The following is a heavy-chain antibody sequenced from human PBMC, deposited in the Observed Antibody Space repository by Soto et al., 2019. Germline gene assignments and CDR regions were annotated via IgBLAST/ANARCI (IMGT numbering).Heavy chain of an antibody. J-gene: IGHJ6*04. D-gene: IGHD6-6*01. CDR1: GGSISRGGYY. V-gene: IGHV4-31*03. CDR2: IYYTGSA. Sequence: QVQLRESGPGLVLPSPTLSLTCTVSGGSISRGGYYWTWIRQHPGKCLEWIGYIYYTGSAYYNPTLTTRLALSIDTSRSQVSRKLTSVTPAASAVFYCARPYSGTSRGMDVRGEGTTGTVSS. CDR3: ARPYSGTSRGMDV.